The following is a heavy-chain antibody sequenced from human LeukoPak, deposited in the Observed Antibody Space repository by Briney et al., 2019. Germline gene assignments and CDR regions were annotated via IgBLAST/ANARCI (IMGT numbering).Heavy chain of an antibody. Sequence: GGSLRLSCAASGFTFSTYWMSWVRQAPEKGLEWLANIKEDGTGKNHVDSVKGRFTISRDNAKNSLYLQMNGLRGEDTAVYYCAREIPQQLVAMDVWGQGTTVTVSS. J-gene: IGHJ6*02. CDR2: IKEDGTGK. V-gene: IGHV3-7*04. D-gene: IGHD6-13*01. CDR1: GFTFSTYW. CDR3: AREIPQQLVAMDV.